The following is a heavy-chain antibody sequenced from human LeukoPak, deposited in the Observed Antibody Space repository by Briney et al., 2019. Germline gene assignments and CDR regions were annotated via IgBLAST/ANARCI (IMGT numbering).Heavy chain of an antibody. Sequence: GGPLRLSCAASGFTFSKAWMSWVRQAPGKGLEWVGRIKTKTDGVTTDYAAPVKGRFTISRDDSKTTVYLQMNSLKTEDTAVYFCTGFETSGPDAFDIWGRGTMVTASS. D-gene: IGHD5-12*01. CDR1: GFTFSKAW. CDR2: IKTKTDGVTT. V-gene: IGHV3-15*01. J-gene: IGHJ3*02. CDR3: TGFETSGPDAFDI.